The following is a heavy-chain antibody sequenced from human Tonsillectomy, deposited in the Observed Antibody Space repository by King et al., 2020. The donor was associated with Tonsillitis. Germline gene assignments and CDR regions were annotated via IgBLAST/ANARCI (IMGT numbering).Heavy chain of an antibody. CDR2: IYYSGST. J-gene: IGHJ4*02. CDR1: GGSISSYY. V-gene: IGHV4-59*08. D-gene: IGHD6-13*01. CDR3: AGSYSSSWYAFDYFDY. Sequence: QLQESCPGLVKPSETLSLTCTVSGGSISSYYWSWIRQPPGKGLEWIGYIYYSGSTNYNPSLKSRVTISVDTSKNQFSLKLSSVTAADTAVYYCAGSYSSSWYAFDYFDYWGQGTLVTVSS.